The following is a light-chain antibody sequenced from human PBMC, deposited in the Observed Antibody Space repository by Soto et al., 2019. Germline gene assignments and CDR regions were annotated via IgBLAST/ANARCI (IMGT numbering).Light chain of an antibody. Sequence: QSVLTQPPSVSGAPGQWVTISCSGTSSSIGAGYEVHWYHQLPGTAPKLVVSGNGNRPSGVPDRLSASMSGTSASLAITGLQAEDEGHYYCQSYDKRLSAYVFGTGSKVTVL. CDR1: SSSIGAGYE. CDR3: QSYDKRLSAYV. J-gene: IGLJ1*01. CDR2: GNG. V-gene: IGLV1-40*01.